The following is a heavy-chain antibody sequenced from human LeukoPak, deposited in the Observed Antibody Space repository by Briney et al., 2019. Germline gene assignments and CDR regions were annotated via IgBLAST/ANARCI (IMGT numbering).Heavy chain of an antibody. D-gene: IGHD5-18*01. CDR1: GGSISSYY. CDR2: IYYTGIA. CDR3: ARGQGYGLFNAVYY. V-gene: IGHV4-59*01. J-gene: IGHJ4*02. Sequence: PSETLSLTCTVSGGSISSYYWTWIRQPPGKGLEWIGYIYYTGIANYNPSLKSRVTMSVDTSKNQFSLKLTSVTAADTAVYYCARGQGYGLFNAVYYWGQGTLVTVSS.